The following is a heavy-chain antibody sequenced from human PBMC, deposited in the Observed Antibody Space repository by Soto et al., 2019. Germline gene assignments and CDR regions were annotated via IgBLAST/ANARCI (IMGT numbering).Heavy chain of an antibody. CDR2: ISAYNGNT. J-gene: IGHJ4*02. D-gene: IGHD3-22*01. CDR3: ARDWDYYDSSGYSY. Sequence: ASVKVSCKASGYTFTSYGISWVRQAPGQGLEWMGWISAYNGNTNYAQKLQGRVTMTTDTSTSTAYMELRSLRSDDTAVYYCARDWDYYDSSGYSYWGQGTLVTVST. CDR1: GYTFTSYG. V-gene: IGHV1-18*04.